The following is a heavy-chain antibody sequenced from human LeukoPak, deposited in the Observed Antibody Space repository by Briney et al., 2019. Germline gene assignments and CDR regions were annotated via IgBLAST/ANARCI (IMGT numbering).Heavy chain of an antibody. CDR1: GFTFSSYA. V-gene: IGHV3-30*04. D-gene: IGHD3-10*01. J-gene: IGHJ6*04. CDR2: ISYDGSNK. Sequence: GGSLRLSCAASGFTFSSYAMHWVRQAPGKGLEWVAVISYDGSNKYYADSVKGRFTISRDNSKNTLYLQMNSLRAEDTAVYYCARDVGYYYGSGSYSYYYYGMDVWGKGTTVTVSS. CDR3: ARDVGYYYGSGSYSYYYYGMDV.